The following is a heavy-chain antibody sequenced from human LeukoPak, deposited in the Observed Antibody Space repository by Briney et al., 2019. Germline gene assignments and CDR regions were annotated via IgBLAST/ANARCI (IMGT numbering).Heavy chain of an antibody. CDR2: ISGSGGST. Sequence: GASLRLSCAASGFTFSSYAMSWVRQAPGKGLEWVSAISGSGGSTYYADSVKGRFTISRDNSKNTLYLQMNSLRAEDTAVYYCAKGGYCSSTSCYFREIYGMDGWGQGTKVPVSS. J-gene: IGHJ6*02. CDR3: AKGGYCSSTSCYFREIYGMDG. D-gene: IGHD2-2*01. CDR1: GFTFSSYA. V-gene: IGHV3-23*01.